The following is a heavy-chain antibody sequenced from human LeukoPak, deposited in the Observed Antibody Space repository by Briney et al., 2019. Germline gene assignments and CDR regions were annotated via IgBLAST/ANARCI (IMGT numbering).Heavy chain of an antibody. V-gene: IGHV3-48*03. J-gene: IGHJ6*04. CDR3: AELGITMIGGV. CDR1: GGSISSYY. CDR2: ISSSGSTI. Sequence: LSLTCTVSGGSISSYYWSWVRQPPGKGLEWVSYISSSGSTIYYADSVKGRFTISRDNAKNSLYLQMNSLRAEDTAVYYCAELGITMIGGVWAKGTTVTISS. D-gene: IGHD3-10*02.